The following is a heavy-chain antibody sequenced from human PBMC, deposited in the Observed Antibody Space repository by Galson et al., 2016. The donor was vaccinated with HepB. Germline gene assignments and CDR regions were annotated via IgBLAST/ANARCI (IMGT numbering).Heavy chain of an antibody. Sequence: SLRLSCAASGFTSSTYAMSWVRQAPGKGLEWVSAISATGSSTYSADSVEGRFTISKDNSKNTLYLQMNGLRTEDTAIYYCATNGPQLYFHWLNSFDYWGQGTLVTVSS. J-gene: IGHJ4*02. V-gene: IGHV3-23*01. D-gene: IGHD3-9*01. CDR3: ATNGPQLYFHWLNSFDY. CDR1: GFTSSTYA. CDR2: ISATGSST.